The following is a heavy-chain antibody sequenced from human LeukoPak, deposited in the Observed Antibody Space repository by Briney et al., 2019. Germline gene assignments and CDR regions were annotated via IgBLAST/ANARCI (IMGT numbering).Heavy chain of an antibody. J-gene: IGHJ4*02. CDR3: AKSAAAKAMVRGVITLYYFDY. Sequence: PGGPLRLSCAASGFTFSSYAMSWVRQAPGKGLEWVSAISGSGGSTYYADSVKGRFTISRDNSKNTLYLQMNSLRAEDTAVYYCAKSAAAKAMVRGVITLYYFDYWGQGTLVTVSS. CDR1: GFTFSSYA. V-gene: IGHV3-23*01. D-gene: IGHD3-10*01. CDR2: ISGSGGST.